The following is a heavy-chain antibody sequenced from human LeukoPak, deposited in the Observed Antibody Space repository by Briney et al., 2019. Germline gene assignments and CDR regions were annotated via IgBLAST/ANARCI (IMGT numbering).Heavy chain of an antibody. Sequence: SETLSLTCTVSAYSIGSGYFWGWIRQPPGKGLEWIGSIYSSGSTYYNPSLKSRVTISVDTSKNQFSLKLSSVTAADTAVYYCARHRIAVAGTGYYFDYWGQGTLVTVSS. D-gene: IGHD6-19*01. CDR2: IYSSGST. J-gene: IGHJ4*02. CDR1: AYSIGSGYF. V-gene: IGHV4-38-2*02. CDR3: ARHRIAVAGTGYYFDY.